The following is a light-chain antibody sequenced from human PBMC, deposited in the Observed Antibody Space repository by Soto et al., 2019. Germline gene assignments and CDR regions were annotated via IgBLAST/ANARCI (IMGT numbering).Light chain of an antibody. J-gene: IGKJ2*01. CDR1: QSLLQSNGYNY. Sequence: DIVMTQSPLSLPVTPGEPASISCRSSQSLLQSNGYNYLDWYPQRPGQSPQLLIYLGSSRASGVPDRFSGSGSGTDFTLKISRVEAEDVGVFYCMQALQTPYTFGQGTKLEIK. CDR3: MQALQTPYT. CDR2: LGS. V-gene: IGKV2-28*01.